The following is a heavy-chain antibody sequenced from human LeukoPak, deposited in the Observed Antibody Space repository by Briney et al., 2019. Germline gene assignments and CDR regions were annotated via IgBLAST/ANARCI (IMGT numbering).Heavy chain of an antibody. J-gene: IGHJ4*02. CDR2: IYCSGST. V-gene: IGHV4-59*01. D-gene: IGHD6-19*01. Sequence: ETLSLTCTVSGGSISSYYWSWIRQPPGKGLEWIGYIYCSGSTNYNPSLKSRVTISVDTSKNQFSLKLSSVTAADTAVYYCARGGGWSPYYFDYWGQGTLVTVSS. CDR3: ARGGGWSPYYFDY. CDR1: GGSISSYY.